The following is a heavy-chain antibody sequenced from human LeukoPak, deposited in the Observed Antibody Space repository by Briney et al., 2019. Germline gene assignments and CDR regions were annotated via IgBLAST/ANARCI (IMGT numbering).Heavy chain of an antibody. V-gene: IGHV4-59*01. D-gene: IGHD3-10*01. J-gene: IGHJ6*03. CDR3: AGGRRDSGSYGSFVYYYYYYMDV. CDR1: SASISTYY. CDR2: IYYSGST. Sequence: SETLSLTCTVSSASISTYYWSWIRQPPGKGLEWIGYIYYSGSTNYNPSLKSRVTISVDTSKNQFSLKLSSVTAADTAVYYCAGGRRDSGSYGSFVYYYYYYMDVWGKGTTVTVSS.